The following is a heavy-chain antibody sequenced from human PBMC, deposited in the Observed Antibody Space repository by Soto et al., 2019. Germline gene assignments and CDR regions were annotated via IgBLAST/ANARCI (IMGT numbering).Heavy chain of an antibody. CDR2: VYWTGST. Sequence: SETLSLTCSVSGDSITTNGYYWGWIRQPPGKGLQWIGNVYWTGSTFSHPSLTSRVFISVDTSKNEFSLRLTSVTAADTAVYYCARSHYTYGLLIDYWGQGTLVTVSS. J-gene: IGHJ4*02. CDR3: ARSHYTYGLLIDY. CDR1: GDSITTNGYY. V-gene: IGHV4-39*01. D-gene: IGHD2-8*01.